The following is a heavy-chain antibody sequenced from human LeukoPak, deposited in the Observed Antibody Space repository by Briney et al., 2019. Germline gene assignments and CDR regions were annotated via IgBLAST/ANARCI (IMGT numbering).Heavy chain of an antibody. CDR1: GGSISSYY. CDR3: ARDEAAAGRAFDY. V-gene: IGHV4-4*07. J-gene: IGHJ4*02. D-gene: IGHD6-13*01. Sequence: SETLSLTCTVSGGSISSYYWSWIRQPAGKGLEWIGRIYTSGSTNYNPSLRSRVTMSVDPSKNQFSLKLSSVSAADTAVYYCARDEAAAGRAFDYWGQGTLVTVSS. CDR2: IYTSGST.